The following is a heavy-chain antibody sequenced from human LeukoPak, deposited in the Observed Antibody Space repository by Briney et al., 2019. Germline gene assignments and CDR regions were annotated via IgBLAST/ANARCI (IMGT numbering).Heavy chain of an antibody. CDR2: ISGGGSNT. CDR3: ARGRGYIYGYDY. V-gene: IGHV3-23*01. D-gene: IGHD5-18*01. Sequence: PGGSLRLSCAASGFTFSTYPISWVRQAPGKGLEWVSAISGGGSNTYYADSVKGRFTISRDNSKNTLYLQMNSLRAEDTAVYYCARGRGYIYGYDYWGQGTLVTVSS. CDR1: GFTFSTYP. J-gene: IGHJ4*02.